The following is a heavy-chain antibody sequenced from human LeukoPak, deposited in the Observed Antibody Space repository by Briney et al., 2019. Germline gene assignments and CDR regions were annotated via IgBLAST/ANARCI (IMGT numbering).Heavy chain of an antibody. J-gene: IGHJ4*02. D-gene: IGHD6-13*01. Sequence: ASVKVSCKASGYIFTNYGMNWVRQAPGQGLEWMGWINTNTGNPTYAQGFTGRFVFSLDTSVSTAYLQISSLKAEDTAVYYCASPIAAAGGDYWGQGTLVTVSS. CDR2: INTNTGNP. CDR3: ASPIAAAGGDY. CDR1: GYIFTNYG. V-gene: IGHV7-4-1*02.